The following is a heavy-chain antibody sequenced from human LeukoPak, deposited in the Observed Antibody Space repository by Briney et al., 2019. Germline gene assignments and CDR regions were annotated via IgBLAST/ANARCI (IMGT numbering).Heavy chain of an antibody. CDR1: GYTFTSYA. D-gene: IGHD6-19*01. CDR2: INAGNGNT. V-gene: IGHV1-3*01. Sequence: ASVKVSCKASGYTFTSYAMHWVRQAPGQRLEWMGWINAGNGNTKYSQKFQGRVTITRDTSASTAYMELSSLRSEDTAVYYRARAVSSGWSNWFDPWGQGTLVTVSS. J-gene: IGHJ5*02. CDR3: ARAVSSGWSNWFDP.